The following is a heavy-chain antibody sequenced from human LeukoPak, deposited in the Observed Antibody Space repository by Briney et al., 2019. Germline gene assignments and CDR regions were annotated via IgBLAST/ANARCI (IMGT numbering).Heavy chain of an antibody. V-gene: IGHV3-23*01. CDR3: AKAPKGSGSYYYYYYMDV. D-gene: IGHD3-10*01. CDR2: ISGSGGST. Sequence: GGSLRLSCAASGFTFSSYAMSWVRQAPGKGLEWVSAISGSGGSTYYADSVKGRFTISRDKSKNTLYLQMNSLRAEDTAVYYCAKAPKGSGSYYYYYYMDVWGKGTTVTVSS. CDR1: GFTFSSYA. J-gene: IGHJ6*03.